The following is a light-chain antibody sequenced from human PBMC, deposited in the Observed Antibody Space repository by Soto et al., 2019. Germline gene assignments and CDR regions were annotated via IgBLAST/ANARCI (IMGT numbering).Light chain of an antibody. CDR2: QTS. CDR3: QQYNNWPPWT. V-gene: IGKV3D-15*01. CDR1: QSINTR. J-gene: IGKJ1*01. Sequence: MTQSPSTLSASVGDRVTISCRASQSINTRLAWYQHRPGQAPRLLIYQTSIRAAGIPARFSASGSGTEFTLTISSLQSEDFAVYYCQQYNNWPPWTFGQGTKVDI.